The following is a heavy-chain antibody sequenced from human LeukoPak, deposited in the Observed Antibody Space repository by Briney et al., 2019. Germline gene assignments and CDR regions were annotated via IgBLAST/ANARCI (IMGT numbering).Heavy chain of an antibody. CDR3: ARGGYYDSSGYYLSQYYYYGMDV. CDR2: IYTSGST. Sequence: PSETLSLTCTVSGCSISSGSYYWSWTRQPAGKGLEWIGRIYTSGSTNYNPSLKSRVTISVDTSKNQFSLKLSSVTAADTAVYYCARGGYYDSSGYYLSQYYYYGMDVWGQGTTVTVSS. CDR1: GCSISSGSYY. V-gene: IGHV4-61*02. J-gene: IGHJ6*02. D-gene: IGHD3-22*01.